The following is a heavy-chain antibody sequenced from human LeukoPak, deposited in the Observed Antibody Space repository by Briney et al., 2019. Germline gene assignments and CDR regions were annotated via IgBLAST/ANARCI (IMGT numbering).Heavy chain of an antibody. CDR2: IRYDGSNK. J-gene: IGHJ3*02. D-gene: IGHD5-12*01. V-gene: IGHV3-30*02. CDR1: GFTFSSYG. Sequence: GGSLRLSCAASGFTFSSYGMHWVRQAPGKGLEWVAFIRYDGSNKYYADSVKGRFTISRDNSKNTLYLQMNSLRAEDTAVYYCAKDPVYSGYVSAFDIWGQGTMVTVSS. CDR3: AKDPVYSGYVSAFDI.